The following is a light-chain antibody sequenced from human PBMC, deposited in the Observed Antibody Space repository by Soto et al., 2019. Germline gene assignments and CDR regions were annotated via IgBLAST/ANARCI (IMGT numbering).Light chain of an antibody. CDR2: HAS. Sequence: EIVMTHSPATLSVSPGERATLSCRASESVSNNLAWYQQKFGQAPRLLIYHASTRATGIPARFSGSGSGTELTLTISSLQSEDFALYYCQQYNEWPLTFGGGTKVEIK. CDR3: QQYNEWPLT. V-gene: IGKV3-15*01. CDR1: ESVSNN. J-gene: IGKJ4*01.